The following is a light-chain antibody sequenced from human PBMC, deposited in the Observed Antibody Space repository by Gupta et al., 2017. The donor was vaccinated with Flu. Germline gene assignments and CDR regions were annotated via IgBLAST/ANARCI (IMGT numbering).Light chain of an antibody. Sequence: SITISCTGTSSDVGGYNDVSWYQQHPGKAPKLMIYDVSKRPSGVSNRFSGSKADNTASLTISGLQAEDEADYYCSSYTSSNTLVFGGGTKITVL. CDR3: SSYTSSNTLV. J-gene: IGLJ2*01. CDR1: SSDVGGYND. V-gene: IGLV2-14*04. CDR2: DVS.